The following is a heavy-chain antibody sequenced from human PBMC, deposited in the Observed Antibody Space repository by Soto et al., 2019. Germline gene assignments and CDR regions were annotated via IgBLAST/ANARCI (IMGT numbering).Heavy chain of an antibody. CDR2: IWYDGSNK. V-gene: IGHV3-33*06. CDR3: AKDQYPPLKTAMGRYFDY. J-gene: IGHJ4*02. D-gene: IGHD5-18*01. Sequence: PGGSLRLSCAASGFTFSSYGMHWVRQAPGKGLEWVAVIWYDGSNKYYADSVKGRFTISRDNSKNTLYLQMNSLRAEDTAVYYCAKDQYPPLKTAMGRYFDYWGQGTLVTVSS. CDR1: GFTFSSYG.